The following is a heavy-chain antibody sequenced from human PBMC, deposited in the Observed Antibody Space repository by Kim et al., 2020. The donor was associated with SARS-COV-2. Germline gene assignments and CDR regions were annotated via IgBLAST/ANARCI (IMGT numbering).Heavy chain of an antibody. D-gene: IGHD1-26*01. CDR3: ARDLISGDYTFDD. J-gene: IGHJ5*02. V-gene: IGHV3-48*02. Sequence: YADSVKGRFTISRDNVKNSLYLQMNRLTDEETAVYYCARDLISGDYTFDDWGQGTLVTVSS.